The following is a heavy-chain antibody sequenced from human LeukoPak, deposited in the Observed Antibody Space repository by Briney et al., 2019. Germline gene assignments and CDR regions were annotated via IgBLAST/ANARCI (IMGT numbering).Heavy chain of an antibody. CDR2: ITGSGGNT. J-gene: IGHJ4*02. CDR1: GFTFSNYA. CDR3: AKWGGYGSLTGYYVSDY. Sequence: PGASLRLSCAASGFTFSNYAMSWVRQAPGKGLEWVSAITGSGGNTYYADSVKGRFTISRDNSKNTVFLQMNSLRAEDTAVYYCAKWGGYGSLTGYYVSDYWGQGTLVTVSS. D-gene: IGHD3-9*01. V-gene: IGHV3-23*01.